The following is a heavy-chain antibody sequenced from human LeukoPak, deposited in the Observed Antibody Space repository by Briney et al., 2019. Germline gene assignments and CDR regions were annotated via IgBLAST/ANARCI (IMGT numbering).Heavy chain of an antibody. V-gene: IGHV3-23*01. D-gene: IGHD3-16*02. CDR1: GFTFSSYA. CDR2: ISGSGGST. J-gene: IGHJ4*02. CDR3: ARDVTFGGVIATPLWI. Sequence: GGSLRLSCAASGFTFSSYAMSWVRQAPGKGLEWVSAISGSGGSTYYADSVKGRFTISRDNSKNSLYLQMNSLRAEDTAVYYCARDVTFGGVIATPLWIWGQGTLVTVSS.